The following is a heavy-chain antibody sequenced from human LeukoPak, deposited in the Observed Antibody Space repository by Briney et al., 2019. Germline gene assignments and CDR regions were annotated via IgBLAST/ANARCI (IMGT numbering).Heavy chain of an antibody. CDR1: GFTFSSYE. CDR2: ISSSGSTI. CDR3: ARDSYCDILTGYSHFDY. D-gene: IGHD3-9*01. J-gene: IGHJ4*02. Sequence: PGGSLRLSCAASGFTFSSYEMNWVRQAPGKGLEWVSYISSSGSTIYYADSVKGRFTISRDNAKNSLYLQMNSLRAEDTAVYYCARDSYCDILTGYSHFDYWGQGTLVTVSS. V-gene: IGHV3-48*03.